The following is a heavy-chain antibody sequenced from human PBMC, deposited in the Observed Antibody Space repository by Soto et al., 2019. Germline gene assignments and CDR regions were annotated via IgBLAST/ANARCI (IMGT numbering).Heavy chain of an antibody. CDR2: IYYSGST. V-gene: IGHV4-59*01. D-gene: IGHD3-10*01. CDR3: AREHYGWGSMDV. J-gene: IGHJ6*02. Sequence: NPSETLSLTCTVSGGSISSYYWSWIRQPPGKGLEWIGYIYYSGSTNYNPSLKSRVTISVDTSKNQFSLKLSSVTAADTAVYYCAREHYGWGSMDVWGQGTTVTVSS. CDR1: GGSISSYY.